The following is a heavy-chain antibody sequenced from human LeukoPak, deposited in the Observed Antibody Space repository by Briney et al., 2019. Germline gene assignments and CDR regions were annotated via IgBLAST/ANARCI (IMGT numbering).Heavy chain of an antibody. V-gene: IGHV4-59*01. D-gene: IGHD1-26*01. J-gene: IGHJ3*02. CDR1: GGSISSYY. Sequence: PSETLPLTCTVSGGSISSYYWSWIRQPPGKGLEWIGYIYYSGSTNYNPSLKSRVTISVDTSKNQFSLKLSSVTAADTAVYYCARVGLVDSGAFDIWGQGTMVTVSS. CDR2: IYYSGST. CDR3: ARVGLVDSGAFDI.